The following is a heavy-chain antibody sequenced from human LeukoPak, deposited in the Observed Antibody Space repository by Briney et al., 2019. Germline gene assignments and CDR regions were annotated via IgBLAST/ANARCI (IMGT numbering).Heavy chain of an antibody. J-gene: IGHJ4*02. D-gene: IGHD3-22*01. Sequence: GGSLRLSCAASGFTFSSYWMSWVRQAPGKGLEWVANIKQDGSEKYYVDSVKGRFTISRDNAKNSLYLQMNSLRAEDTAVYYCATTLYYYDSSGYYYWGQGTLVTVSS. CDR3: ATTLYYYDSSGYYY. V-gene: IGHV3-7*01. CDR2: IKQDGSEK. CDR1: GFTFSSYW.